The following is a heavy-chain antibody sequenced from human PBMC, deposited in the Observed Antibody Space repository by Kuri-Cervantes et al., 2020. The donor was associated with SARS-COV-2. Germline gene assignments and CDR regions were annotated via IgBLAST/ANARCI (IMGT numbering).Heavy chain of an antibody. CDR2: INPNSGGT. V-gene: IGHV1-2*05. D-gene: IGHD2-15*01. Sequence: ASVTVSCKASGYTFTGYYMHWVRQAPGQGLEWMGRINPNSGGTNYAQKFQGRVTMTRDTSISTAYMELSRLRSDDTVVYYCARVAGSYYYYYGMDVWGQGTTVTVSS. CDR1: GYTFTGYY. CDR3: ARVAGSYYYYYGMDV. J-gene: IGHJ6*02.